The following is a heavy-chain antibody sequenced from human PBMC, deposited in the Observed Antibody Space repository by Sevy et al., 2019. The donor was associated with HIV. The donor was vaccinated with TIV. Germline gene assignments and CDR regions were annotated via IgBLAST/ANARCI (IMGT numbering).Heavy chain of an antibody. CDR1: GFIFSSHW. D-gene: IGHD1-20*01. J-gene: IGHJ6*02. Sequence: GGSLRLSCAASGFIFSSHWMHWVRQAPGKGLMWVSRIKGDGSSRSYADSVEGRFTISRDNAKNTLYLQMNSLRADDTAVYYCVRVRITGAPYYYYGMDVWGQGTTVIVSS. CDR2: IKGDGSSR. V-gene: IGHV3-74*01. CDR3: VRVRITGAPYYYYGMDV.